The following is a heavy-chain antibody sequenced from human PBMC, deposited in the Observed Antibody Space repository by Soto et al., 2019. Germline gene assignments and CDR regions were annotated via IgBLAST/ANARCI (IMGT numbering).Heavy chain of an antibody. CDR3: ARGDATKIVVTTYYAMDV. J-gene: IGHJ6*02. CDR2: IIPVFGTA. V-gene: IGHV1-69*12. Sequence: QVQLVQSGAEVKKPGSSVKVSCKASGGSLSNYGISWVRQAPGQGLEWMGGIIPVFGTANYAQKFQGRVTITADESTNIVYMDVTSLRSEDTAVYYCARGDATKIVVTTYYAMDVWRQGTTVTVSS. D-gene: IGHD3-10*01. CDR1: GGSLSNYG.